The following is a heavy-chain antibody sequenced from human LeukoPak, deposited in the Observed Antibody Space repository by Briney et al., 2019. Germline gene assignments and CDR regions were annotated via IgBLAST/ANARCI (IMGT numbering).Heavy chain of an antibody. CDR3: AKGSLGSWYFFDY. D-gene: IGHD6-13*01. V-gene: IGHV3-23*01. Sequence: GGSLRLSCAASGFTFSSYAMSWVRRAPGKGPEWVSTISGSGGNTYYADSVKGRFTISRDNSKNTLWLQMNSLRAEDTALYYCAKGSLGSWYFFDYWGQGTLVTVSS. J-gene: IGHJ4*02. CDR1: GFTFSSYA. CDR2: ISGSGGNT.